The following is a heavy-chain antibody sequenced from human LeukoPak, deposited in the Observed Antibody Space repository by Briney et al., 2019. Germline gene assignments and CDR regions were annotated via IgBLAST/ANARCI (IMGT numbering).Heavy chain of an antibody. D-gene: IGHD3-22*01. J-gene: IGHJ4*02. CDR1: GGSISSGDHY. CDR2: ITLYSDTT. Sequence: PSETLSLTCSVSGGSISSGDHYWTWIRQPPGGGLEWMGFITLYSDTTSYNPSLKSRLMISIDTSKNQFSLTLTSVTAADTAVHYCALQYDSSGTFDYWGQGTLVTVSS. CDR3: ALQYDSSGTFDY. V-gene: IGHV4-30-4*01.